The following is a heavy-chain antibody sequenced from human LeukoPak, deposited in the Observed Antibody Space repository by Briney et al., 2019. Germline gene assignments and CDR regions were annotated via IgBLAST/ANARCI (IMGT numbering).Heavy chain of an antibody. D-gene: IGHD3-22*01. CDR1: GDSVSSNSAA. Sequence: SQTLSLTCAISGDSVSSNSAAWNWIRQSPSRGLEWLGRTYYRSKWYNDYAVSVKSRMSINPDTSKNQFSLQLNSVTPEDTAVYYCARAGGNDSSGYSYWGQGTLVTVSS. CDR3: ARAGGNDSSGYSY. J-gene: IGHJ4*02. V-gene: IGHV6-1*01. CDR2: TYYRSKWYN.